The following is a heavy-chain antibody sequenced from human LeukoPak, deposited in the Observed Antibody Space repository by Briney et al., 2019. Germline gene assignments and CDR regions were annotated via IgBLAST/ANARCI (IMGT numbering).Heavy chain of an antibody. V-gene: IGHV4-61*01. D-gene: IGHD3-10*01. CDR3: ARENYYRSGSPFDY. Sequence: SETLSLTCTVSGGSISSSSFYWTWIRQAPGKGLEWIGYNSDMGNSNYSPSLKSRVTMSVDTSKNQFSLKVTSVTAADTAVYYCARENYYRSGSPFDYWGQGILVTVSS. CDR1: GGSISSSSFY. CDR2: NSDMGNS. J-gene: IGHJ4*02.